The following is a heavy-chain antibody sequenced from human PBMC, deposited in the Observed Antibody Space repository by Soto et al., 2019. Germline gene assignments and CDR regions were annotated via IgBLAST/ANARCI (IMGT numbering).Heavy chain of an antibody. CDR2: ISGGGDAT. CDR1: GFTFSGYA. D-gene: IGHD3-10*01. J-gene: IGHJ2*01. Sequence: EVQLLDSGGGLVQPGGSLRLSCAASGFTFSGYALTWVRQAPGKGLEWVSAISGGGDATFYADSVKGQFTISRDNSKNTLYLQMNTLRAEYTAVYYCARNVSGSHGRPDLWYFQRWGRGTLVTVSS. V-gene: IGHV3-23*01. CDR3: ARNVSGSHGRPDLWYFQR.